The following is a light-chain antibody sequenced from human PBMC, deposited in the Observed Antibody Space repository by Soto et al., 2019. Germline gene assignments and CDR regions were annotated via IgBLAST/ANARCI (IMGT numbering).Light chain of an antibody. Sequence: QSVLTQPPSVSGAPGQRFTISRTGSSSNIGAGYDVHWYQQLLGTAPKLLIYGNSDRPSGVPDRFSGSKSDTSASLAIIGLQAEDEADYYCQSYNKTRRVFVSGTGTKVTVL. CDR3: QSYNKTRRVFV. CDR1: SSNIGAGYD. V-gene: IGLV1-40*01. J-gene: IGLJ1*01. CDR2: GNS.